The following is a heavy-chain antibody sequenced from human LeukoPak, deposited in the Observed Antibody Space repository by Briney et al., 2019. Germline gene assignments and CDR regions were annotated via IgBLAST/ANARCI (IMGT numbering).Heavy chain of an antibody. Sequence: SETLSLTCAVYGGSFSGYYWSWIRQPPGKGLEWIGYIYYSGSTNYNPSLKSRVTISVDTSKNQFSLKLSSVTAADTAVYYCARHLDYWGQGTLVTVSS. V-gene: IGHV4-59*08. CDR1: GGSFSGYY. CDR3: ARHLDY. CDR2: IYYSGST. J-gene: IGHJ4*02.